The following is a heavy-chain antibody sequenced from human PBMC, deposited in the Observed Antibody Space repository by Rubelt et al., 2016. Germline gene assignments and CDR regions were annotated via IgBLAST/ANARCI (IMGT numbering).Heavy chain of an antibody. D-gene: IGHD3-3*01. Sequence: VQLQESGPGLVKPSQTLSLTCAVSGDSINSGVYYWTWIRQHPGKGLEWIGYFYHRGSTYSNPSLKSRVSISADMSKNQFSRRFTALTVADTAVYYGARGDFWSGLGSGIDPWGQGALVTVSS. CDR3: ARGDFWSGLGSGIDP. CDR1: GDSINSGVYY. CDR2: FYHRGST. J-gene: IGHJ5*02. V-gene: IGHV4-31*11.